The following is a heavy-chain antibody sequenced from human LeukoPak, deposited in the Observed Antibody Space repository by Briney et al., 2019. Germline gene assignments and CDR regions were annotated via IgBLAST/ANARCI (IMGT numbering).Heavy chain of an antibody. J-gene: IGHJ1*01. CDR2: ISGSGNST. V-gene: IGHV3-23*01. D-gene: IGHD6-13*01. Sequence: GGSLRLSCAASGFTFSSYAMSWVRQAPGKGLEWVSGISGSGNSTFYADSVKGRFTISRDNSKNTLYLQMNSLRAEDTAVYFCASSSWSSEYFHYWGQGTLVTVSS. CDR1: GFTFSSYA. CDR3: ASSSWSSEYFHY.